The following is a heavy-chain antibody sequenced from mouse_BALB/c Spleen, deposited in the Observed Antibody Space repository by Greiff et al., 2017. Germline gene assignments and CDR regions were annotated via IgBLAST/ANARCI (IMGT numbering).Heavy chain of an antibody. J-gene: IGHJ3*01. Sequence: QVQLKQPGAELVKPGASVKLSCKASGYTFTSYWMHWVKQRPGQGLEWIGEINPSNGRTNYNEKFKSKATLTVDKSSSTAYMQLSSLTSEDSAVYYCARYMITFAYWGQGTLVTVSA. CDR2: INPSNGRT. CDR3: ARYMITFAY. CDR1: GYTFTSYW. D-gene: IGHD2-4*01. V-gene: IGHV1S81*02.